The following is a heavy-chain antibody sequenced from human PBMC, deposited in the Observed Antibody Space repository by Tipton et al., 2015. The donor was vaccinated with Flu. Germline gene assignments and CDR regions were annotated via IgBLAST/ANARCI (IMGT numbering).Heavy chain of an antibody. V-gene: IGHV4-4*02. Sequence: TLSLTCGVSGGSVTSISWWCWVRQFPGKGLEWIGEIYDSESTNYNPSLKSRVIISIDKSRNQFSLKLNSVTVAATAVYYCGRGEGMWSGEFWGQGTPVTVSS. CDR1: GGSVTSISW. D-gene: IGHD3-10*01. J-gene: IGHJ4*02. CDR2: IYDSEST. CDR3: GRGEGMWSGEF.